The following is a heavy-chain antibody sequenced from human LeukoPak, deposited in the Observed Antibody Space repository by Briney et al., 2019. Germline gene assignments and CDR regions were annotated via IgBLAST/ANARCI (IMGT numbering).Heavy chain of an antibody. D-gene: IGHD2-21*01. J-gene: IGHJ4*02. CDR2: MNPNSGNT. CDR1: GYTFTSYD. V-gene: IGHV1-8*01. Sequence: GASVKVSCKASGYTFTSYDINWVRQATGQGLEWMGWMNPNSGNTGYAQKFQGRVTTTRSTSISTAYMELSSLRFEDTAVYYCTRSVRNGHIDYWGQGTLVTVSS. CDR3: TRSVRNGHIDY.